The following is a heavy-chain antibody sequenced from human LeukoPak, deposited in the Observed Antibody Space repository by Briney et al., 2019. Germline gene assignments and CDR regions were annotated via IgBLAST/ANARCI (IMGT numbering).Heavy chain of an antibody. D-gene: IGHD3-22*01. CDR3: AGEGMIGHHNWFGP. CDR1: GDSISHYY. V-gene: IGHV4-59*01. Sequence: SETLSLTCTVSGDSISHYYFSWIRQPPGKGLEWIGYIYYSGNTNYNPSLKSRITMSVDTSKNQVSLRLRSVTAADTAVYYCAGEGMIGHHNWFGPWGQGTLVSVSS. J-gene: IGHJ5*02. CDR2: IYYSGNT.